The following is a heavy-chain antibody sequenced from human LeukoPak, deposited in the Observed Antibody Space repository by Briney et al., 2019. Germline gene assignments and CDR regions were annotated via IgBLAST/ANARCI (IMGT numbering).Heavy chain of an antibody. CDR3: ARGTWTYYMDV. CDR1: GFTFSNYE. D-gene: IGHD3/OR15-3a*01. CDR2: ICSADDT. J-gene: IGHJ6*03. V-gene: IGHV3-13*01. Sequence: PGGSLRLSCAASGFTFSNYEIHWVRHAPGKGLEWVSSICSADDTYYPGSVLGRFAISRDNAKNSLYLQMNSLRAGDTAVYYCARGTWTYYMDVWGKGTTVTVSS.